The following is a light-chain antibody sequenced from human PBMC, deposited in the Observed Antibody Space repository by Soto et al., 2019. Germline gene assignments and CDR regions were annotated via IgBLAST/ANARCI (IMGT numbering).Light chain of an antibody. CDR2: EVS. V-gene: IGLV2-18*02. Sequence: QSALTQPPSVSGSPGQSVTISCSGTNSDIGSYNRVSWYQQPPGTAPKLIIYEVSHRPSGVPARFSGSKSANAASLTISGLQAEDEADYYSSSYTTSSTLVFGGGTQLTVL. J-gene: IGLJ3*02. CDR1: NSDIGSYNR. CDR3: SSYTTSSTLV.